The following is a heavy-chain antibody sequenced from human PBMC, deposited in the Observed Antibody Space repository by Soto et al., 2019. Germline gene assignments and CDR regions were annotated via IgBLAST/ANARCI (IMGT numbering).Heavy chain of an antibody. V-gene: IGHV3-20*01. CDR3: ARDLGPGFEATIIGDAFDI. CDR1: GFTFDDYG. J-gene: IGHJ3*02. D-gene: IGHD5-12*01. CDR2: INWNGGST. Sequence: GGSLRLSCAASGFTFDDYGMSWVRQAPGKGLEWVSGINWNGGSTGYADSVKGRFTISRDNAKNSLYLQMNSLRAEDTALYHCARDLGPGFEATIIGDAFDIWGQGTMVTVSS.